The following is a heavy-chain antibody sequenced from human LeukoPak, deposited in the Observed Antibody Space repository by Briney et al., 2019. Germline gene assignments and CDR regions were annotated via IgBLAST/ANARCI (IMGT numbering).Heavy chain of an antibody. J-gene: IGHJ6*02. Sequence: SETLSLTCTVSGGSISSYYWSWIRPPPGKGLEWIGYIYYSGSTNYNPSLKSRVTISVDTSKNQFSLKLSSVTAADTAVYYCARVRRGYSYLISYYYYGMDVWGQGTTVTVSS. D-gene: IGHD5-18*01. CDR2: IYYSGST. CDR3: ARVRRGYSYLISYYYYGMDV. V-gene: IGHV4-59*01. CDR1: GGSISSYY.